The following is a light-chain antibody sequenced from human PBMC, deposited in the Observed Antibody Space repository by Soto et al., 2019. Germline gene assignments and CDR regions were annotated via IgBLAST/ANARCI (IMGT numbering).Light chain of an antibody. CDR3: CSYKSSTNYV. V-gene: IGLV2-14*01. J-gene: IGLJ1*01. CDR2: GVS. CDR1: TSDVSIYNY. Sequence: QSVLTQPASVSVSPGQSITISCTGTTSDVSIYNYVSWYQQHPGKAPKLMIYGVSNRPSGVSNRFSGAKSGHTASLTISGLQVEDEAPYYCCSYKSSTNYVFGYGTKVTV.